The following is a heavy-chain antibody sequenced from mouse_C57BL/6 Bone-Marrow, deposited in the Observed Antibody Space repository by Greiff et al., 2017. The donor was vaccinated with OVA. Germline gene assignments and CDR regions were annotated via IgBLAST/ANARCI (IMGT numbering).Heavy chain of an antibody. Sequence: EVKLVESGGGLVKPGGSLKLSCAASGFTFSSYAMSWVRQTPSNIRERVATHLSFVSYTYYPDNVKGRFTISRDNAKNNLYLQMSHLKSEDTAMYYCANYYGSSPFAYWGQGTLVTVSA. V-gene: IGHV5-4*03. D-gene: IGHD1-1*01. CDR2: HLSFVSYT. J-gene: IGHJ3*01. CDR3: ANYYGSSPFAY. CDR1: GFTFSSYA.